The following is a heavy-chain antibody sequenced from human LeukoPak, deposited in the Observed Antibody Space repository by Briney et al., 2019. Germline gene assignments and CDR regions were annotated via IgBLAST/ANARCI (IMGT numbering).Heavy chain of an antibody. J-gene: IGHJ4*02. V-gene: IGHV3-30*02. CDR1: GFTFSSYG. CDR2: IRYDGNNK. CDR3: AKDLSSGYYWGPEY. D-gene: IGHD3-22*01. Sequence: PGGSLRLSCAASGFTFSSYGMHWVRQAPGKELEWVAFIRYDGNNKYYADSAKGRFIISRDNSKNTLYLQMNSLRAEDTAVYYCAKDLSSGYYWGPEYWGQGTLVTVSS.